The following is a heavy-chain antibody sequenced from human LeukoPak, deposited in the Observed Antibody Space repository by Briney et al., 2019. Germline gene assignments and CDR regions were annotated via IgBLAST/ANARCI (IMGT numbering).Heavy chain of an antibody. Sequence: GGSLRLSCAASGFTFSSYSMNWVRQAPGKGLEWVSSISSSSSYIYYADSVKGRFTISRDNSKNTLYLQINSLRAEDTAVYNCAKDRAPYCSGGSCYDLVYWGQGTLVTVSS. CDR2: ISSSSSYI. CDR1: GFTFSSYS. D-gene: IGHD2-15*01. J-gene: IGHJ4*02. CDR3: AKDRAPYCSGGSCYDLVY. V-gene: IGHV3-21*04.